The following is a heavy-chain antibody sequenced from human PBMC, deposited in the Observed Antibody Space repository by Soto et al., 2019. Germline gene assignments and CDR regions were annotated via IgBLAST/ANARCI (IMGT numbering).Heavy chain of an antibody. CDR2: IYWDDDK. D-gene: IGHD2-21*02. Sequence: QITLKESGPTLVKPTQTLTLTCTFSGFSLSTSGVGVGWIRQPPGKALEWLALIYWDDDKRYSPSLRSRLTINKDTSKNQVVLTMTNMDPVDTATYYCIQSRCGGDCLQSYASHYYYGMDVWGQGTTFTVSS. CDR1: GFSLSTSGVG. V-gene: IGHV2-5*02. CDR3: IQSRCGGDCLQSYASHYYYGMDV. J-gene: IGHJ6*02.